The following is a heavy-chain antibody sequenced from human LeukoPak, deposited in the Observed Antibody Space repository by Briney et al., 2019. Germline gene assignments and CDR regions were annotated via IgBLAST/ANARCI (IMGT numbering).Heavy chain of an antibody. D-gene: IGHD1-26*01. CDR3: ATDLPRELVGADLFDY. V-gene: IGHV1-24*01. J-gene: IGHJ4*02. CDR2: FDPEDGET. CDR1: GYTLTELS. Sequence: ASVKVSCKVSGYTLTELSMHWVRQAPGKGLEWMGGFDPEDGETIYAQKFQGRVTMTEDTSTDTAYMELSSLRSEDTAVYYCATDLPRELVGADLFDYWGQGTLVTVSS.